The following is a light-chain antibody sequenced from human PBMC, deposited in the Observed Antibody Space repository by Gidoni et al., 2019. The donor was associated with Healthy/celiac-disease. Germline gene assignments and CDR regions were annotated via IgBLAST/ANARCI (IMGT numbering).Light chain of an antibody. V-gene: IGLV2-23*02. CDR3: CSYAGSSTLNVV. Sequence: GQSLTISCTGTISDVGSYNLVSWYQQHPGKAPKLMIYEVSKRPSGVSNRFSGSKSGNTASLTISGLQAEDEADYYCCSYAGSSTLNVVFGGGTKLTVL. CDR2: EVS. J-gene: IGLJ2*01. CDR1: ISDVGSYNL.